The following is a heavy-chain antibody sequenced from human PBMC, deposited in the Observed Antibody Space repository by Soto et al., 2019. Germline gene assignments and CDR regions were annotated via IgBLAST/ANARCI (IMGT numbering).Heavy chain of an antibody. J-gene: IGHJ6*02. D-gene: IGHD1-26*01. CDR2: IHSTRSP. Sequence: SETLSLTCTVSGDSVSKYYWNWIRQPAGKGLEWIGRIHSTRSPNYNPSLKSRVAISVDTSKNQFSLKLSSVTAADTAVYYCARQRPTDGRWEFANYYGMDVWGQGTQVTVSS. CDR3: ARQRPTDGRWEFANYYGMDV. V-gene: IGHV4-4*07. CDR1: GDSVSKYY.